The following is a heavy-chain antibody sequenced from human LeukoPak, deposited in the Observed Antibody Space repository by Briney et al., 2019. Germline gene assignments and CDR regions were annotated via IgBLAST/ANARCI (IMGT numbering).Heavy chain of an antibody. D-gene: IGHD3-9*01. CDR3: ARGRRTYYDILTGYSTY. CDR1: GYTFTSYY. CDR2: INPSGGST. Sequence: ASVKVSXKASGYTFTSYYMHWVRQAPGQGLEWIGIINPSGGSTSYAQKFQGRVTMTRDTSTSTVYMELSSLRSEDTAVYYCARGRRTYYDILTGYSTYWGQGTLVTVSS. V-gene: IGHV1-46*01. J-gene: IGHJ4*02.